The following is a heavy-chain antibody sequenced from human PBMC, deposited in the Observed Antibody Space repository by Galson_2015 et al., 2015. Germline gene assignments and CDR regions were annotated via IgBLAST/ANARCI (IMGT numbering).Heavy chain of an antibody. CDR1: GGSISSYY. CDR2: IYYSGST. D-gene: IGHD6-13*01. Sequence: ETLSLTCTVSGGSISSYYWSWIRQPPGKGLEWIGYIYYSGSTNYNPSLKSRVTISVDTSKNQFSLKLSSVTAADTAVYYCASGGRSSSWSGPVRGGPVDYWGQGTLVTVSS. CDR3: ASGGRSSSWSGPVRGGPVDY. J-gene: IGHJ4*02. V-gene: IGHV4-59*01.